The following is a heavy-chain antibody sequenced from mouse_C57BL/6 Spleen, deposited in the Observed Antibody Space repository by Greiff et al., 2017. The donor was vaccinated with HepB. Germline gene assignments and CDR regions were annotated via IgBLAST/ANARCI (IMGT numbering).Heavy chain of an antibody. D-gene: IGHD2-4*01. Sequence: QVQLQQSGAELARPGASVKLSCKASGYTFTSYGISWVKQRTGQGLEWIGEIYPRSGNTYYNEKFKGKATLTADKSSSTAYMELRSLTSEDSAVYFCARSLYYDYDYFAMDYWGQGTSVTVSS. V-gene: IGHV1-81*01. CDR1: GYTFTSYG. CDR3: ARSLYYDYDYFAMDY. CDR2: IYPRSGNT. J-gene: IGHJ4*01.